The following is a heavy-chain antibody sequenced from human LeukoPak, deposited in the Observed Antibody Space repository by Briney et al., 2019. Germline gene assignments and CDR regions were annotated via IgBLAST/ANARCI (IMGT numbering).Heavy chain of an antibody. CDR1: GFTFSSYA. D-gene: IGHD6-19*01. V-gene: IGHV3-30-3*01. CDR2: ISYDGSNK. CDR3: ARASSGQIDY. J-gene: IGHJ4*02. Sequence: QSGGSLRLSCAASGFTFSSYAMHWVRQAPGKGLEWVAVISYDGSNKYYADSVKGRFTISRDNSKNTLYLQMNSLRAEDTAVYYCARASSGQIDYWGQGTLVTVSS.